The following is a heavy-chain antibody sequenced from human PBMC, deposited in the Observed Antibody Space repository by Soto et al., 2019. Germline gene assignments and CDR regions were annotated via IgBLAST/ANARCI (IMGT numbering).Heavy chain of an antibody. Sequence: SETLSLTCTVSGGSISSGGYYWSWIRQHPGKGLEWIGYIYYSGSTYYNPSLKSRVTISVDTSKNQFSLKLSSVTAADTAVYYCARHSDTAMVTVHYWGQGTLVTVSS. CDR1: GGSISSGGYY. D-gene: IGHD5-18*01. CDR2: IYYSGST. CDR3: ARHSDTAMVTVHY. V-gene: IGHV4-39*01. J-gene: IGHJ4*02.